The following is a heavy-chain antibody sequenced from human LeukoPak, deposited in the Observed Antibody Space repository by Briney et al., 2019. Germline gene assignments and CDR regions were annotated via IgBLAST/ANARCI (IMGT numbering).Heavy chain of an antibody. J-gene: IGHJ6*03. V-gene: IGHV3-21*01. CDR1: GFTFSSYS. Sequence: GGSLRLSCAASGFTFSSYSMNWVRQAPGKGLEWVSSISSSSSYIYYADSVKGRFTISRDNAKNSLYLQMSSLRAEDTALYYCARPVIPNAYQGTYYMDVWGKGTTVTVSS. D-gene: IGHD3-16*01. CDR2: ISSSSSYI. CDR3: ARPVIPNAYQGTYYMDV.